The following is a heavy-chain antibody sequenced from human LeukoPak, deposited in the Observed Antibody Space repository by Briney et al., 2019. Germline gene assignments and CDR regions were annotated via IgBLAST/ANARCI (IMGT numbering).Heavy chain of an antibody. D-gene: IGHD1-26*01. CDR3: AKTPQRSGSPYATRYYFDY. Sequence: GGSLRLSCAASGFTFSSYAMHWVRQAPGKGLEWVAVISYDGSNKYYADSVKGRFTISRDNSKNTLYLQMNSLRAEDTAVYYCAKTPQRSGSPYATRYYFDYWGQGTLVTVSS. J-gene: IGHJ4*02. V-gene: IGHV3-30-3*02. CDR2: ISYDGSNK. CDR1: GFTFSSYA.